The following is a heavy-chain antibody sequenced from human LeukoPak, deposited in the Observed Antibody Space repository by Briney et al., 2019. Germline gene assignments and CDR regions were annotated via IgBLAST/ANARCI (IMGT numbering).Heavy chain of an antibody. Sequence: GRSLRLSCTASGFTFGDYAMTWVRQAPGKGLEWVGFIRSKIYGGTPEYAASVKGRFTISRDNAKNSLYLQMNSLRAEDTAVYYCARDSSGLSDYWGQGTLVTVSS. CDR1: GFTFGDYA. J-gene: IGHJ4*02. D-gene: IGHD3-22*01. CDR2: IRSKIYGGTP. V-gene: IGHV3-49*04. CDR3: ARDSSGLSDY.